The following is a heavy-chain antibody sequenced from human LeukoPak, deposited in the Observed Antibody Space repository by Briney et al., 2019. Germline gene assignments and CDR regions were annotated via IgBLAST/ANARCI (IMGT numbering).Heavy chain of an antibody. Sequence: PGGSLRLSCAASGLTFSSHWMHWVRQAPGKGLVWVSRITNDGSSTTYADSVKGRFTISRDNAKTTLYLQLNSLRVEDTAVYYCVRALGTGSYWGQGTLVTVSS. D-gene: IGHD1-1*01. CDR1: GLTFSSHW. CDR3: VRALGTGSY. V-gene: IGHV3-74*01. J-gene: IGHJ4*02. CDR2: ITNDGSST.